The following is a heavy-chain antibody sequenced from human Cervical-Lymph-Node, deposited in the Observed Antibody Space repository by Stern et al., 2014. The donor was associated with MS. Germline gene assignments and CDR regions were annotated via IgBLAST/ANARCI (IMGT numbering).Heavy chain of an antibody. CDR1: GFTFSGHD. D-gene: IGHD1-26*01. CDR3: AKDGRSYGKNFFDY. CDR2: VSYDGSKQ. V-gene: IGHV3-30*18. J-gene: IGHJ4*02. Sequence: VQLVESGGGVVQPGRSLRLSCAASGFTFSGHDMHWVRQAPGRGLEWVAVVSYDGSKQEYADSVKGRFNISRDKSKNTLYLQMNSLRVEDTAVFYCAKDGRSYGKNFFDYWGQGTLVTVSS.